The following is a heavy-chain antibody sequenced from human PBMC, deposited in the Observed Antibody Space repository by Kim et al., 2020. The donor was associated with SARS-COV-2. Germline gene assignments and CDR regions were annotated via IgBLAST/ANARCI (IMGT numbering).Heavy chain of an antibody. J-gene: IGHJ6*03. Sequence: GGSLRLSCTASGFTFGDCAMSWVRQAPGKGLEWVGFIRSKAFGGTTEYAASVKGRFTISRDDSKSIAYLQMNSLKTEDTAVYYCTRAHNIGRWAYYYYYYMDVWGKGTTVTVSS. CDR1: GFTFGDCA. V-gene: IGHV3-49*04. CDR3: TRAHNIGRWAYYYYYYMDV. CDR2: IRSKAFGGTT. D-gene: IGHD5-12*01.